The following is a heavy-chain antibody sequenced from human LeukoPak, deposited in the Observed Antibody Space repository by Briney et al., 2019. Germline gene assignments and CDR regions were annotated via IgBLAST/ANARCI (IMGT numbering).Heavy chain of an antibody. D-gene: IGHD6-19*01. CDR1: GGSISSSSYY. CDR2: IYYSGST. J-gene: IGHJ4*02. V-gene: IGHV4-39*01. Sequence: SETLSLTCTVSGGSISSSSYYWGWIRQPPGKGLGWIGNIYYSGSTYYNPSLKSRVTISADTSKNQFSLKLSSVTAADSAMYYCARLGSSARLYYFDYWGQGTLVTVSS. CDR3: ARLGSSARLYYFDY.